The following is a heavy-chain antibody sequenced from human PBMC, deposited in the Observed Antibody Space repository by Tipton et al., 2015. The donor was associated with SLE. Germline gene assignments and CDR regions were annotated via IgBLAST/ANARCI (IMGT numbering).Heavy chain of an antibody. D-gene: IGHD3-22*01. CDR2: IYVPGDT. J-gene: IGHJ3*02. CDR1: GFSVTNNY. V-gene: IGHV3-53*01. CDR3: ATATHYYDTNGHSSGAFDI. Sequence: GSLRLSYAASGFSVTNNYMSWVRQAPGKGLEWVSVIYVPGDTYYADSVKGRFTISRDNSKSSLYLQMNSLRDEDTAVYYCATATHYYDTNGHSSGAFDIWGHGTMVTVSS.